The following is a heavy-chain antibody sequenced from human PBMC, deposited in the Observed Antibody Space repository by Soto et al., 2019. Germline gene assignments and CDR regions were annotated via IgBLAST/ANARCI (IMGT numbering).Heavy chain of an antibody. V-gene: IGHV4-39*01. D-gene: IGHD6-19*01. Sequence: SETLSLTCNGSGVSITSSSYYWGWVRQPPGKGVEWLGNIFSRGGSHYNPSVKSRVTMSVDTSKNQFSLRLSSLTAADTAVYFCARQCYXFRGVTVKGRDCDAFDVWGQGRLVTVSS. CDR3: ARQCYXFRGVTVKGRDCDAFDV. J-gene: IGHJ3*01. CDR2: IFSRGGS. CDR1: GVSITSSSYY.